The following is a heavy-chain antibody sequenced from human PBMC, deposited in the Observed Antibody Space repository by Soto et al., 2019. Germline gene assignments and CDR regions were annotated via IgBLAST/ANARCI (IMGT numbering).Heavy chain of an antibody. Sequence: SETLSLTCTVSGGSISSGGYYWSWIRQHPGKGLEWIGYIYYSGSTYYNPSLKSRVTISVDTSKNQFSLKLSSVTAADTAVYYCARDQGCSSTSCPLRHNYYYYYGMDVWGQGTTVTVSS. V-gene: IGHV4-31*03. J-gene: IGHJ6*02. CDR1: GGSISSGGYY. CDR2: IYYSGST. D-gene: IGHD2-2*01. CDR3: ARDQGCSSTSCPLRHNYYYYYGMDV.